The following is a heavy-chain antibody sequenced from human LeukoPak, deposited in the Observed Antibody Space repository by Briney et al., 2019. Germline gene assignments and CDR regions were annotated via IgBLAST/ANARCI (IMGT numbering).Heavy chain of an antibody. J-gene: IGHJ3*02. CDR2: MYSGGTT. CDR3: ARLPLHSSTKNVFDM. Sequence: SGTLSLTCTVSDGSINGYYWSWIRQPPGKGLDWIGYMYSGGTTKYSPSLKSRLTISEGTSKNQFSLKLTSVTAADTAVYYCARLPLHSSTKNVFDMGAKGTLAPVFS. CDR1: DGSINGYY. V-gene: IGHV4-59*01. D-gene: IGHD6-13*01.